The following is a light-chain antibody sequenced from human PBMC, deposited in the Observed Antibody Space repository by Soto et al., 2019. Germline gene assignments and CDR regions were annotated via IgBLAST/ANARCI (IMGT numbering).Light chain of an antibody. V-gene: IGKV1-5*03. Sequence: DIQMTQSPSTLSASLGDRVTITCRASQSINTWLAWYRQKPGKAPNLLIYKASSLESGVPSRFSGSGSGTEFTLTISSLQPDDFATYYCQQYNTYPWTFGQGTKV. CDR3: QQYNTYPWT. J-gene: IGKJ1*01. CDR1: QSINTW. CDR2: KAS.